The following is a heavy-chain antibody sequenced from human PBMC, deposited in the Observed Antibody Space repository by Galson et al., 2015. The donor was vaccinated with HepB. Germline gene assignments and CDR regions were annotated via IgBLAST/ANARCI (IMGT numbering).Heavy chain of an antibody. J-gene: IGHJ4*02. Sequence: SLRLSCAASGFIFSSYAMHWVRQAPGKGLEWVAVISYDGNNKYYADSVKGRFTISRDNSRNTLYLQMNSLRAEDTAVYYCARSVVATPNWGWGFDYWGQGTLVTVSS. CDR2: ISYDGNNK. CDR1: GFIFSSYA. V-gene: IGHV3-30-3*01. D-gene: IGHD7-27*01. CDR3: ARSVVATPNWGWGFDY.